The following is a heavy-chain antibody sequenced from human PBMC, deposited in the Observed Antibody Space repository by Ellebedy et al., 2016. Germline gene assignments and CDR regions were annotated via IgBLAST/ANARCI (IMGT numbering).Heavy chain of an antibody. Sequence: GESLKISXAASGFTVGSNYMSWVRQAPGKGLEWVATIDFSGTGTYYADSVKGRFIISRDNTKNSLFLQMNSLGVEDTAVYYCARDGSEWSRDYWGQGTLVTVSS. CDR1: GFTVGSNY. CDR3: ARDGSEWSRDY. J-gene: IGHJ4*02. CDR2: IDFSGTGT. D-gene: IGHD3-3*01. V-gene: IGHV3-21*06.